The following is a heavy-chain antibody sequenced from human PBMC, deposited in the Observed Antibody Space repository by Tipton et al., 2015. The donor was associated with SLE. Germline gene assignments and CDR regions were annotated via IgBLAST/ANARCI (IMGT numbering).Heavy chain of an antibody. Sequence: TLSLTCSVSGGSISSGIKYWSWIRQPAGKGLEWIGYIYTSGNTNYNPSLKSRVTISVDTSKHQFSLKLSSVTAADTAVYYCARKEIQSWFDPWGQGTLVTVSS. V-gene: IGHV4-61*09. J-gene: IGHJ5*02. CDR1: GGSISSGIKY. CDR2: IYTSGNT. CDR3: ARKEIQSWFDP. D-gene: IGHD5-18*01.